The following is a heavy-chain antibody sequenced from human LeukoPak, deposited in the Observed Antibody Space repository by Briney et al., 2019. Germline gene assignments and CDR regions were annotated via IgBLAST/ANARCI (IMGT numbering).Heavy chain of an antibody. Sequence: PGASLRLSCAASGFTFSSYAMSWVRQAPGKGLEWVSEISGSGGSTYYADSVKGRFTISRDNSKNTLYLQMNSLRAEGTAVYYCALGGWFGELWDGMDVWGKGTTVTVSS. CDR1: GFTFSSYA. D-gene: IGHD3-10*01. CDR2: ISGSGGST. CDR3: ALGGWFGELWDGMDV. V-gene: IGHV3-23*01. J-gene: IGHJ6*04.